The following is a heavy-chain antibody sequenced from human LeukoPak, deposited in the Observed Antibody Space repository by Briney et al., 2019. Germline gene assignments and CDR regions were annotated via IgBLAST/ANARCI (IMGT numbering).Heavy chain of an antibody. J-gene: IGHJ4*02. CDR1: GFTFRGHA. V-gene: IGHV3-30*02. Sequence: GGSLRLSRAPSGFTFRGHAMHWVRPTPRVGREGVASIGNVGRDQHSSESAKGRFPISRDNSKNTLFLQLNRLRRRDPARFLCARDLMWGFDYWGQGTLVTVSS. D-gene: IGHD7-27*01. CDR2: IGNVGRDQ. CDR3: ARDLMWGFDY.